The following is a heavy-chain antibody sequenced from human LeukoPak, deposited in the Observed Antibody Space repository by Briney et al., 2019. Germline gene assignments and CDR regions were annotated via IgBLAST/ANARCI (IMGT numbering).Heavy chain of an antibody. J-gene: IGHJ4*02. CDR3: ARVLPYDSQLDY. CDR1: GGSFSGYY. CDR2: INHSGST. D-gene: IGHD3-22*01. V-gene: IGHV4-34*01. Sequence: PSETLSLTCAVYGGSFSGYYWSLIRQPPGKGLEWIGEINHSGSTNYNPSLKSRVTISVDTSKNQFSLKLSSVTAADTAVYYCARVLPYDSQLDYWGQGTLVTVSS.